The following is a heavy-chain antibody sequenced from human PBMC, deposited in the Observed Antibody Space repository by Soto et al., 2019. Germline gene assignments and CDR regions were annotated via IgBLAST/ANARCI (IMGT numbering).Heavy chain of an antibody. CDR3: ARGTAYSGYDYSYFDY. Sequence: QVHLQESGPGLVKPSQTLSLTCTVSGGSINSGGFYWGWIRQHPGKGLEWIGYIYYSGSTYYNSSLKSRVTISVDTSKNQFSLKLTSVTAADTAVYYWARGTAYSGYDYSYFDYWGQGALVTVSS. D-gene: IGHD5-12*01. J-gene: IGHJ4*02. CDR2: IYYSGST. V-gene: IGHV4-31*03. CDR1: GGSINSGGFY.